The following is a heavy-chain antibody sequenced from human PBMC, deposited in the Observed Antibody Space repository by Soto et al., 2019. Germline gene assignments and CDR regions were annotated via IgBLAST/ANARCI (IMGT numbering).Heavy chain of an antibody. D-gene: IGHD3-9*01. V-gene: IGHV1-69*13. J-gene: IGHJ6*02. CDR2: IIPIFGTA. Sequence: GASVKVSCKASGGTFSSYSMSWVRQAPGQGLECMGWIIPIFGTANYAQKFQGRVTITADESTSTAYMELSSLRSEDTAVYYCARMGPDYDILTGYSRRYYYYGMDVWGQGTTVTVSS. CDR3: ARMGPDYDILTGYSRRYYYYGMDV. CDR1: GGTFSSYS.